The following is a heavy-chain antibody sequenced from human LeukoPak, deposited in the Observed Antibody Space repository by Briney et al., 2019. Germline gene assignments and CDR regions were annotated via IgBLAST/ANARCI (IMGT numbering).Heavy chain of an antibody. Sequence: SETLSLTCIVSGGFISNYYWSWIRQPPGKGLEWIGYIYYSGTTNYNPSLKSRVTMSVDTSKNQFSLKLSSVTAADTAVYYCARGWEGLRTDYFDYWGQGTLVTVSS. CDR1: GGFISNYY. D-gene: IGHD1-26*01. J-gene: IGHJ4*02. V-gene: IGHV4-59*01. CDR3: ARGWEGLRTDYFDY. CDR2: IYYSGTT.